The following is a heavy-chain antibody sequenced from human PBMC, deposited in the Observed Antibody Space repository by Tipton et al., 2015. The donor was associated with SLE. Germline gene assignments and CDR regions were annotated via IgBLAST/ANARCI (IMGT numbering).Heavy chain of an antibody. CDR3: ARYLYSGYDSTRWFDP. D-gene: IGHD5-12*01. CDR2: IYYSGST. J-gene: IGHJ5*02. Sequence: TLSLTCAVYGGSFSGYYWSWIRQPPGKGLEWIGYIYYSGSTYYNPSLKSRVTISVDTSKNQFSLKLSSVTAADTAVYYCARYLYSGYDSTRWFDPWGQGTLVTVSS. CDR1: GGSFSGYY. V-gene: IGHV4-34*01.